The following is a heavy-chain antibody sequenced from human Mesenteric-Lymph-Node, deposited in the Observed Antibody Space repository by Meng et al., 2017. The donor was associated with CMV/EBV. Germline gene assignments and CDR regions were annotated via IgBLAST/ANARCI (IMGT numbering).Heavy chain of an antibody. CDR2: IYSGGST. V-gene: IGHV3-53*05. Sequence: GESLKISCAASGFTVSTNYMSWVRQAPGKGLEWVSVIYSGGSTYYADSVKGRFTISRDNSKNTLYLQMNSLRAEDTAVYYCARELLPDSSGWYVPGGLDYWGQGTLVTVSS. J-gene: IGHJ4*02. CDR3: ARELLPDSSGWYVPGGLDY. D-gene: IGHD6-19*01. CDR1: GFTVSTNY.